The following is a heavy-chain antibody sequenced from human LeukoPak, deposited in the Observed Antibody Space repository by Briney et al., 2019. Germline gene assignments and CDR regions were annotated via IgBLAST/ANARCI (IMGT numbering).Heavy chain of an antibody. CDR2: ISAYNGNT. CDR1: GYTFTSYG. CDR3: ATGNWNDPYYYYGMDV. D-gene: IGHD1-1*01. J-gene: IGHJ6*02. V-gene: IGHV1-18*01. Sequence: GASVKVSCKASGYTFTSYGISWVRQAPGQGLEWMGWISAYNGNTNYAQKLQGRVTMTTDTSTSTAYMELRSLRSDDTAVYYCATGNWNDPYYYYGMDVWGQGTTVTVSS.